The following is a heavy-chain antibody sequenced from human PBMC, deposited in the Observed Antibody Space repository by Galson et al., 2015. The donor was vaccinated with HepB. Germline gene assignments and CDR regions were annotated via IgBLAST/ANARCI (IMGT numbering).Heavy chain of an antibody. Sequence: SVKVSCKASGYTFSNSAIYRLRQAPGQRLEWMGWINVGNTDTKYAQKFQGRVTITRDTSASTAYMELRSLRLEDTAVYYCANPIFGVVTNPLGYWGQGTLVTVSS. CDR3: ANPIFGVVTNPLGY. V-gene: IGHV1-3*01. CDR1: GYTFSNSA. CDR2: INVGNTDT. J-gene: IGHJ4*02. D-gene: IGHD3-3*01.